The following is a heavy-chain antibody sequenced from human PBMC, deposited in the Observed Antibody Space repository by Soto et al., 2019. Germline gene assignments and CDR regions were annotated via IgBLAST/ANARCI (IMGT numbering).Heavy chain of an antibody. D-gene: IGHD2-15*01. Sequence: EVQLVEPGGDLVQPGGSLRLSCVASGFSFSSYWIHWVRHVPGKGLVWVSRINGAGSNTDYADSVKGRFTISRDNTKNTLYLQMNSLRADDTAVYYCARDHFGGNTDYWGQGTLVTVSS. CDR1: GFSFSSYW. CDR3: ARDHFGGNTDY. CDR2: INGAGSNT. J-gene: IGHJ4*02. V-gene: IGHV3-74*01.